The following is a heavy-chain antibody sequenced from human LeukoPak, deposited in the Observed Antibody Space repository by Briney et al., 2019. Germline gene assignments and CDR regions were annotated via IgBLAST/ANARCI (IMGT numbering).Heavy chain of an antibody. V-gene: IGHV4-61*02. Sequence: SETLSLTCTVSGGSIYSSSYYWSWIRQPAGKGLEWIGRIYTSGSTNYNPSLKSRVTISVGTSKNQFSLKLSSVTAADTAVYYCARDSSSWYSDSPFDYWGQGTLVTVSS. CDR1: GGSIYSSSYY. J-gene: IGHJ4*02. CDR2: IYTSGST. CDR3: ARDSSSWYSDSPFDY. D-gene: IGHD6-13*01.